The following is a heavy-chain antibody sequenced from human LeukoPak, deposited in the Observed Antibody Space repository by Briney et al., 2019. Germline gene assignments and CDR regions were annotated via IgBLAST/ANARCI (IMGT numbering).Heavy chain of an antibody. V-gene: IGHV3-7*01. D-gene: IGHD6-6*01. CDR2: IKQDGSEK. J-gene: IGHJ5*02. CDR1: GFTFSSYW. Sequence: GGSLRLSCAASGFTFSSYWMSWVRQAPGKGLEWVANIKQDGSEKYYVDSVKGRFTISRDNAKNSLYLQMNSLRAEDTAVYYCARDWPGVAACPNWFDPWGQGTLVTVSS. CDR3: ARDWPGVAACPNWFDP.